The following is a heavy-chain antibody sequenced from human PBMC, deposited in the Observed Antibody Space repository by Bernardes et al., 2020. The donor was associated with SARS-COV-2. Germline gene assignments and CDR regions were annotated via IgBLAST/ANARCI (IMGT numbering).Heavy chain of an antibody. J-gene: IGHJ6*02. V-gene: IGHV3-33*01. CDR3: ARSRVAVAGDYYYDYGLDV. CDR2: IWYDGSNK. D-gene: IGHD6-19*01. CDR1: GFTFHSSG. Sequence: GGSLRLSCAASGFTFHSSGMHWVRQAPGPGLEWVAVIWYDGSNKYYADSVKGRITISRDNSKNTLYLQMNSLRAEDTAVYYCARSRVAVAGDYYYDYGLDVWGQGTTVTVSS.